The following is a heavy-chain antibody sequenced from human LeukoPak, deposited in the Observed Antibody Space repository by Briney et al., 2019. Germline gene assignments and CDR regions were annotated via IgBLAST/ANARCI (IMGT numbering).Heavy chain of an antibody. CDR1: GFTFSSYA. D-gene: IGHD4-23*01. CDR2: ISSSSSYI. Sequence: GGSLRLSCAASGFTFSSYAMSWVRQAPGKGLEWVSSISSSSSYIYYADSVKGRFTISRDNAKNSLYLQMNSLRAEDTAVYYCASVSTVVAKYFDYWGQGTLVTVSS. CDR3: ASVSTVVAKYFDY. V-gene: IGHV3-21*01. J-gene: IGHJ4*02.